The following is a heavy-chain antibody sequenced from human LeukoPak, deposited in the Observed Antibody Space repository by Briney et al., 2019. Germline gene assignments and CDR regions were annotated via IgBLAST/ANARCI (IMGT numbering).Heavy chain of an antibody. D-gene: IGHD2-8*01. CDR1: GFTFSNAW. CDR3: ATDPMEGQVGG. CDR2: IKSETDSGRA. J-gene: IGHJ4*02. V-gene: IGHV3-15*01. Sequence: GGSLRLSCAACGFTFSNAWMSWVRQAPGKGLEWVGRIKSETDSGRADYAAHVKGRFTISKDNSKNMVYLQMNSLKNEDTDLYYCATDPMEGQVGGWGPVALVTV.